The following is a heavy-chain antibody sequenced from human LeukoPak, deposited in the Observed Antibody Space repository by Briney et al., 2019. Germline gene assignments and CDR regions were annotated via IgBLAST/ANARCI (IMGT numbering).Heavy chain of an antibody. J-gene: IGHJ4*02. V-gene: IGHV3-30*02. CDR1: GFTFSNFG. CDR2: IRYDGSNE. Sequence: PGGSLRLSCAASGFTFSNFGMHWVRQAPGKGLEWVAFIRYDGSNEYYADSVKGRFTISRDNSKNSLYLQMNSLRAEDTAVYYCASVGYDLGGNWGQGTLVTVSS. CDR3: ASVGYDLGGN. D-gene: IGHD5-12*01.